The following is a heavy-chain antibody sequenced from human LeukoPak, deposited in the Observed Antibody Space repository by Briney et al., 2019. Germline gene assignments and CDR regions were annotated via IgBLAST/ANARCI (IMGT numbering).Heavy chain of an antibody. J-gene: IGHJ5*02. CDR3: ASATVSDYGGNSRWFDP. CDR2: IKHSGST. D-gene: IGHD4-23*01. V-gene: IGHV4-34*01. Sequence: SETLSLTCAVYGGSFSGYYWSWIRQPPGKGLEWIGEIKHSGSTNYNPSLKSRVTISVDTSKNQFSLKLSSVTAADTAVYYCASATVSDYGGNSRWFDPWGQGTLVTVSS. CDR1: GGSFSGYY.